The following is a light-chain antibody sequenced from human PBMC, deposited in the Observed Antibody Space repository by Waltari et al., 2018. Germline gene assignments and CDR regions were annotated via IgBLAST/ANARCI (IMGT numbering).Light chain of an antibody. V-gene: IGKV3-20*01. CDR3: QNYVRLPAT. CDR2: NTD. Sequence: EIVLTQSPGTLSLSPGERATLSCRASQSVARALAWYQQKPGQPPRPLIYNTDTRATGVPDRFSGGGSGTDFSLTISRLEPEDFAVYYCQNYVRLPATFGQGTKVEIK. CDR1: QSVARA. J-gene: IGKJ1*01.